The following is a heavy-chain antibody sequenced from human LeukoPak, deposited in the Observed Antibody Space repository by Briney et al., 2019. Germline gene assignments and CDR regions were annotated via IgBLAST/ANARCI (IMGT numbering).Heavy chain of an antibody. V-gene: IGHV3-48*03. Sequence: GGSLRLSCAASGFTFSSYEMNWVRQAPGKGLEWVSYISSSGSTIYCADSVKGRFTISRDNAKNSLYLQMNSLRAEDTAVYYCARVVSSGWYYFDYWGQGTLVTVSS. J-gene: IGHJ4*02. CDR2: ISSSGSTI. D-gene: IGHD6-19*01. CDR3: ARVVSSGWYYFDY. CDR1: GFTFSSYE.